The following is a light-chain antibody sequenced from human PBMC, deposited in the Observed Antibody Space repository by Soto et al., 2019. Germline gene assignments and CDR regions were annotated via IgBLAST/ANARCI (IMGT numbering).Light chain of an antibody. CDR2: AES. CDR1: QGIRND. Sequence: DIQMTQSPSSLSAAVGDRVTITCRASQGIRNDLGWYQQKPGKAPKRLIYAESVLQIVVPSRFSGSGSGTEFAHTISSLKPEDFETYYCLQHNSFTRTFGHGTKVQIK. V-gene: IGKV1-17*01. J-gene: IGKJ1*01. CDR3: LQHNSFTRT.